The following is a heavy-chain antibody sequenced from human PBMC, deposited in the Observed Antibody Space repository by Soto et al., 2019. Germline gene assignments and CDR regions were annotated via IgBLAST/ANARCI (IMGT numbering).Heavy chain of an antibody. CDR3: ARDYYGSGSYSLSDYFDY. V-gene: IGHV1-3*01. J-gene: IGHJ4*02. D-gene: IGHD3-10*01. Sequence: ASVKVSCKASGYTFTSYAMHWVRQAPGQRLEWMGWINAGNGNTKYSQKFQGRVTITRDTSASTAYMELSSLRSEDTAVYYCARDYYGSGSYSLSDYFDYWGQGTLVTSPQ. CDR1: GYTFTSYA. CDR2: INAGNGNT.